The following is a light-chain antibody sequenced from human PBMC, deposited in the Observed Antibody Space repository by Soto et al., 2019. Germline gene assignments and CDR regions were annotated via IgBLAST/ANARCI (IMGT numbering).Light chain of an antibody. CDR2: DAS. CDR3: QQRSNFWT. Sequence: IVLTQSPATLSLSPGERATLSCRASQSVSSYLAWYQQKPGQAPRLLIYDASNRATGIPARFSGSGSGTAFTLTISSLEPEDFAVYYCQQRSNFWTFGQGTKVEIK. V-gene: IGKV3-11*01. J-gene: IGKJ1*01. CDR1: QSVSSY.